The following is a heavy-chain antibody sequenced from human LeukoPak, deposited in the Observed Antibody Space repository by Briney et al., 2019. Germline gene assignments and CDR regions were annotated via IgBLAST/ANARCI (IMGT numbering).Heavy chain of an antibody. D-gene: IGHD6-13*01. CDR2: ISSNGGST. V-gene: IGHV3-64*04. CDR3: ASGRQLGY. Sequence: GGSLRLSCSASGFTFSSYAMHWVRQPPGRGLEYVSAISSNGGSTYYADSVKGRFTISRDNSKNTLYLQINSLRAEDTAVYYCASGRQLGYWGQGTLVTVSS. J-gene: IGHJ4*02. CDR1: GFTFSSYA.